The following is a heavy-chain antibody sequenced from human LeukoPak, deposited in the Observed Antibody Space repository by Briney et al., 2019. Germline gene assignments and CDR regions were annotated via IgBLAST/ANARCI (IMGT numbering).Heavy chain of an antibody. V-gene: IGHV3-48*01. CDR2: ISSSSSTI. CDR1: GFTFSSYS. D-gene: IGHD2-15*01. Sequence: GGSLRLSCAASGFTFSSYSMNWVRQAPGKGLEWVSYISSSSSTIYYADYVKGRFTISRDNSKNTLYLHVNSLRAEDTAIYYCAKDRPVGYCSGGSCYSEKWFDPWGQGSLVTVSS. CDR3: AKDRPVGYCSGGSCYSEKWFDP. J-gene: IGHJ5*02.